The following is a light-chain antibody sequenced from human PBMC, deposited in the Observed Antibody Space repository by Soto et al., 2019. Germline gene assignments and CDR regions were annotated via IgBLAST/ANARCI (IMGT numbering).Light chain of an antibody. Sequence: EIVLTQSPGTLSLSPGERATLSCRASQSVSSSYFAWYQQKPGQAPRLLIYDAFTRATGIPDRFSGSGSGTDFTLTISRLEPEDFALYYCQHFGSSRTFGQGTKVEIK. V-gene: IGKV3-20*01. CDR2: DAF. J-gene: IGKJ1*01. CDR3: QHFGSSRT. CDR1: QSVSSSY.